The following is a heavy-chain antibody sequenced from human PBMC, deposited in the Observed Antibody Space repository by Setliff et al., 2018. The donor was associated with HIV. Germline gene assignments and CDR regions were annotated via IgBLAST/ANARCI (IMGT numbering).Heavy chain of an antibody. CDR2: INAGNGNT. D-gene: IGHD6-19*01. J-gene: IGHJ6*02. V-gene: IGHV1-3*01. CDR1: GYSFSNYA. Sequence: SVKVSCKASGYSFSNYAMHWVRQAPGQSLEWMGWINAGNGNTKYSQKFQGRVTMTIDTATSRAYMELRSLRSDDTAVYFCARLGSGWSDSYYYAMDIWGQGTTVTVSS. CDR3: ARLGSGWSDSYYYAMDI.